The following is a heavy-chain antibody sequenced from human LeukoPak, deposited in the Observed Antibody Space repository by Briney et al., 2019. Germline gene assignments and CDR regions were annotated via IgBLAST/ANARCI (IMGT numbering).Heavy chain of an antibody. CDR1: GGSISSSNW. Sequence: SGTLSLTCAVSGGSISSSNWWSWVRQPPEKGLEWIGEIYHSGSTNYNPSLKSRVTISVDKSKNQFSLKLSSVTAADTAVYYCARYYPIAVAGYWYFDLWGRGTLVTVSS. J-gene: IGHJ2*01. V-gene: IGHV4-4*02. CDR2: IYHSGST. CDR3: ARYYPIAVAGYWYFDL. D-gene: IGHD6-19*01.